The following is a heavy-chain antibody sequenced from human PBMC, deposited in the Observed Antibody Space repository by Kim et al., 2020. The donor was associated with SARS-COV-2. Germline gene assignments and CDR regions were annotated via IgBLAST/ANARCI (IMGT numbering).Heavy chain of an antibody. D-gene: IGHD5-12*01. CDR1: GGSISSDGYY. CDR3: AKFRGQVARYYYGMDV. V-gene: IGHV4-31*03. CDR2: IYHNGNR. Sequence: SETLSLTCSVSGGSISSDGYYWSWIRQHPGKGLEWIGYIYHNGNRYYNPSLTSRVNMSVDTSKNQFSLKLTSVTAADTAVYYCAKFRGQVARYYYGMDVWGDGPTVTVSS. J-gene: IGHJ6*01.